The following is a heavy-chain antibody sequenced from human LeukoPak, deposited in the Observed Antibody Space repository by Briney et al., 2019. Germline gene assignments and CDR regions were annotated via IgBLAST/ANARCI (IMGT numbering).Heavy chain of an antibody. CDR3: ARVAKVPATGNWFDP. V-gene: IGHV1-8*01. CDR1: GYTFTSYD. D-gene: IGHD2-2*01. CDR2: MNPSSGNT. Sequence: GATVKVSCKASGYTFTSYDINWVRQAPGQGLEWMGWMNPSSGNTGYAEKFQGRVTMTRSSSINTAYMELSSLRSEDTAVYYCARVAKVPATGNWFDPWGQGTQVTVSS. J-gene: IGHJ5*02.